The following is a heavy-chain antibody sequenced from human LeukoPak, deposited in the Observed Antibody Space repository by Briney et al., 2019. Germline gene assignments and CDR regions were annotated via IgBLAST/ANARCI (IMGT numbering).Heavy chain of an antibody. V-gene: IGHV1-2*02. Sequence: ASVKVSCKASGYTLTGYYMHWVRQAPGQGLEWMGWINPNSGGTNYAQKFQGRVTMTRDTSISTAYMELSRLRSDDTAVYYCAFLVGFNYYDSSGAPRAFDIWGQGTMVTVSS. CDR3: AFLVGFNYYDSSGAPRAFDI. CDR2: INPNSGGT. D-gene: IGHD3-22*01. CDR1: GYTLTGYY. J-gene: IGHJ3*02.